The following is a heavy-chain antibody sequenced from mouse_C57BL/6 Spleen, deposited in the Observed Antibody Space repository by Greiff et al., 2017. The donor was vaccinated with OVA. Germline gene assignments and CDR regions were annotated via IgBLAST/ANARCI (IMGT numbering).Heavy chain of an antibody. CDR2: IDPEDGDT. CDR1: GFNIKDYY. Sequence: VQLQQSGAELVRPGASVKLSCTASGFNIKDYYMHWVKQRPEQGLEWIGRIDPEDGDTEYAPKFQGKATMTADTSSNTAYLQLSSLTSEDTAVYYCTFDYYGSSYWYFDVWGTGTTVTVSS. CDR3: TFDYYGSSYWYFDV. J-gene: IGHJ1*03. V-gene: IGHV14-1*01. D-gene: IGHD1-1*01.